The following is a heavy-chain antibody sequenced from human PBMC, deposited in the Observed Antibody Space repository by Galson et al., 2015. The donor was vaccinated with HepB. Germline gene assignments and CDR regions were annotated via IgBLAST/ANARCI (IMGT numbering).Heavy chain of an antibody. D-gene: IGHD1-26*01. V-gene: IGHV3-23*01. CDR1: GFIFKNHA. CDR2: ISGSGAFT. Sequence: SLRLSCATSGFIFKNHAMTWVRQAPGKGLEWVSSISGSGAFTYYADSVKGRFTISRDNSKNMVHLRMNSLRAEDTAFYYCAKDSVSGSYLPTYFDSWGQGTLVTVSS. CDR3: AKDSVSGSYLPTYFDS. J-gene: IGHJ4*02.